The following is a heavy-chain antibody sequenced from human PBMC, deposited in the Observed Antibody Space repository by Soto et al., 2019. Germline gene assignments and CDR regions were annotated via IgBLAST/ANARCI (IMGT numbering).Heavy chain of an antibody. D-gene: IGHD3-16*02. CDR1: GYTFTSYG. J-gene: IGHJ4*02. Sequence: QVQLVQSGAEVKKPGASVKVSCKASGYTFTSYGISWVRQAPGQGLEWMGWISAYNGNTNYAQKLQGRVTMTTDTSTSTAYMELRSLSSDDTAVYYCARSQDDYIWGSYRPVGDYWGQGTLVTVSS. CDR2: ISAYNGNT. V-gene: IGHV1-18*01. CDR3: ARSQDDYIWGSYRPVGDY.